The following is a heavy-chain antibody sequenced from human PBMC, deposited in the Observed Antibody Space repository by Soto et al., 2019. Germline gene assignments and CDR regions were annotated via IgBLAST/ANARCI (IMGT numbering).Heavy chain of an antibody. D-gene: IGHD6-13*01. CDR1: GFTFSTYE. CDR3: ARKGYSSSWYVYYGLDV. V-gene: IGHV3-48*03. Sequence: EVQLVESGGGLVQPGGSLRLSCAASGFTFSTYEMNWVRQAPGKGLEWVSSISSSGRTISYADSVKGRFTISRDNAKNSVSLQKNSLRVEDTAVYYCARKGYSSSWYVYYGLDVWGQGTTVTVAS. J-gene: IGHJ6*02. CDR2: ISSSGRTI.